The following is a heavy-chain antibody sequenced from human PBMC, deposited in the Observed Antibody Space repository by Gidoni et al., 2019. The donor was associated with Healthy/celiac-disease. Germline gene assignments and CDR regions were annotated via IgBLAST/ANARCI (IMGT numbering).Heavy chain of an antibody. V-gene: IGHV4-30-4*01. J-gene: IGHJ4*02. CDR2: IYSSGST. Sequence: QVQLQESGPGLVKPSQTLSLPCTVSGCPISSGAYYWRWIRQPPGKGLEWIGYIYSSGSTYYNPSLKSRVTISVDTSKNQFSLKLSSVTAADTAVYYCASKHDYGDYDYWGQGTLVTVSS. D-gene: IGHD4-17*01. CDR3: ASKHDYGDYDY. CDR1: GCPISSGAYY.